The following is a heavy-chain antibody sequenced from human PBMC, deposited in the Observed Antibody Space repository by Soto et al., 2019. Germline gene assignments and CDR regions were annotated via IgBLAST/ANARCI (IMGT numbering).Heavy chain of an antibody. Sequence: QVQLVQSGAEIQKPGASVKVSCKASGYTFNSHDMNWVRQAIGQGLEWMGWMNPSSGNTVYAQTFQGRVTMTRNTSISTAYMELSSLTSEDTAVYYCARGYCSGGSCYLVDYWGQGTLVTVSS. J-gene: IGHJ4*02. CDR1: GYTFNSHD. CDR3: ARGYCSGGSCYLVDY. V-gene: IGHV1-8*01. CDR2: MNPSSGNT. D-gene: IGHD2-15*01.